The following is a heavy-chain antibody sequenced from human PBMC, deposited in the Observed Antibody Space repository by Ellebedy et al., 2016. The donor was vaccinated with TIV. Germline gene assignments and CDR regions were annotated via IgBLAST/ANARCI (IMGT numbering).Heavy chain of an antibody. J-gene: IGHJ6*02. CDR2: ISGSGGYT. Sequence: GESLKISCAASGFTFSNYAMTWVRQAPGKGLEWVSGISGSGGYTSYADSVKGRFTISRDNSENTLFLQMNSLRPEDTAVYYCAKARWDLVGGMDVWGQGTTVSVSS. CDR3: AKARWDLVGGMDV. D-gene: IGHD1-26*01. V-gene: IGHV3-23*01. CDR1: GFTFSNYA.